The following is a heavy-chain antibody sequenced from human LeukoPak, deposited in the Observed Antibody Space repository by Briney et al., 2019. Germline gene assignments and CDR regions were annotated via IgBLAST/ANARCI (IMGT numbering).Heavy chain of an antibody. V-gene: IGHV3-74*01. CDR2: INRDGSST. CDR1: GFTFDDYA. Sequence: GGSLRLSCAASGFTFDDYAMHWVRQAPGKGPEWVSGINRDGSSTSYADSVKRRFTISRDNTKNTLHLQMNSLRAEDTAVYYCAKTYYSSRAHYYYYYYMDVWGKGTTVTISS. J-gene: IGHJ6*03. D-gene: IGHD3-10*01. CDR3: AKTYYSSRAHYYYYYYMDV.